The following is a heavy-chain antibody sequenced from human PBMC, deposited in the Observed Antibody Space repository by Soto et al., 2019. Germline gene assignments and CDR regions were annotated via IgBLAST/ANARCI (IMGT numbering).Heavy chain of an antibody. CDR1: GFTFSSYG. Sequence: QVQLVESGGGVVQPGRSLRLSCAASGFTFSSYGMHWVRQAPGKGLEWVAVISYDGSNKYYADSVKGRFTISRDNSKNPLYLQMNSLRAEDTAVYYCAKDLGKRPMVRGATSLFDYWGQGTLVTVSS. D-gene: IGHD3-10*01. V-gene: IGHV3-30*18. CDR3: AKDLGKRPMVRGATSLFDY. CDR2: ISYDGSNK. J-gene: IGHJ4*02.